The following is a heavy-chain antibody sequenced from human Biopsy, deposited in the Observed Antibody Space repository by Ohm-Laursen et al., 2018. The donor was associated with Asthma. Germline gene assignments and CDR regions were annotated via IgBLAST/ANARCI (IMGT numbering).Heavy chain of an antibody. J-gene: IGHJ5*01. CDR2: IYYSGST. V-gene: IGHV4-31*03. Sequence: TLSLTCTVSGGSISSSSYYWGWIRQHPGKGLEWIGYIYYSGSTYYNPSLKSRVTISVDTSKNQFSLKLSSVTAADTAVYYCARDLSGYCTSSACYGFDSWGQGTLVTVSS. CDR3: ARDLSGYCTSSACYGFDS. CDR1: GGSISSSSYY. D-gene: IGHD2-8*01.